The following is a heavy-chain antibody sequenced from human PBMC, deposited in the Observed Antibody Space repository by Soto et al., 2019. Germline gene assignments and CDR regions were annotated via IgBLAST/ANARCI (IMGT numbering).Heavy chain of an antibody. CDR1: GFTFSSYW. CDR3: ARDGEYYYDSSGPII. J-gene: IGHJ3*02. Sequence: EVQLVESGGGLVQPGGSLRLSCAASGFTFSSYWMSWVRQAPGKGLEWVANIKQDGSEKYYVDSVKGRFTISRDNAKNSLYLQMNSLRAEDTAVYYCARDGEYYYDSSGPIIWGQGTMVTVSS. CDR2: IKQDGSEK. D-gene: IGHD3-22*01. V-gene: IGHV3-7*05.